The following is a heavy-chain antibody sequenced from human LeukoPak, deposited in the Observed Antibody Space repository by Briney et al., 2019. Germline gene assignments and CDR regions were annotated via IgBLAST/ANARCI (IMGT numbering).Heavy chain of an antibody. J-gene: IGHJ5*02. CDR3: ARLYSSSWYEDRRALDP. CDR2: INAYNGNT. V-gene: IGHV1-18*01. D-gene: IGHD6-13*01. CDR1: GYTFTNYG. Sequence: ASVKVSCKASGYTFTNYGLSWVRQAPGQGLEWMAWINAYNGNTNYAQKLQGRVTMTTDTSTSTAYMELRSLRSEDTAVYYCARLYSSSWYEDRRALDPWGQGTLVTVSS.